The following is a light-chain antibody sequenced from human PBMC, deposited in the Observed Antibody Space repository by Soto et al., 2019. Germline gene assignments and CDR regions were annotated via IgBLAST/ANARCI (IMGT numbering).Light chain of an antibody. J-gene: IGLJ2*01. V-gene: IGLV2-23*02. CDR2: EVS. CDR1: SSDVGSYNL. CDR3: CSYAGSSTL. Sequence: QSALAQPASVSGSPGQSITISCTGTSSDVGSYNLVSWYQQHPGKAPKLMIYEVSERPSGVSNRFSGSKSGNTASLTISGLQAEDEADYYCCSYAGSSTLFGGGTKVTVL.